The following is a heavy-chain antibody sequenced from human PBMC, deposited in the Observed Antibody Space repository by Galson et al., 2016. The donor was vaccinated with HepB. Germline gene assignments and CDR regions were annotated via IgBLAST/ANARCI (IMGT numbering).Heavy chain of an antibody. D-gene: IGHD3-10*01. V-gene: IGHV3-20*04. CDR3: VRRGPGNYYHFDH. J-gene: IGHJ4*02. CDR1: GGSFSGYY. CDR2: VNWNGASA. Sequence: ETLSLTCAVYGGSFSGYYWSWVRQPPGKGPEWVSAVNWNGASAGYADSVKGRFTISRDNAKNSLYLQMNSLRAEDTAFYYCVRRGPGNYYHFDHWGQGALVTVSS.